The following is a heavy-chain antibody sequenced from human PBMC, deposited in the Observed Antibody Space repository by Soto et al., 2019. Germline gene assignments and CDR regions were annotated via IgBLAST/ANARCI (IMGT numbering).Heavy chain of an antibody. CDR1: GYTFTSYY. CDR2: INPSGGST. CDR3: AIQPTYYYDSSDNEDY. V-gene: IGHV1-46*01. D-gene: IGHD3-22*01. J-gene: IGHJ4*02. Sequence: GASVKVSCKASGYTFTSYYMHWVRQSPGQGLEWMGIINPSGGSTSYAQKFQGRVTMTRDTSTSTVYMELSSLRSEDTAVYYCAIQPTYYYDSSDNEDYWGQGTLVTVSS.